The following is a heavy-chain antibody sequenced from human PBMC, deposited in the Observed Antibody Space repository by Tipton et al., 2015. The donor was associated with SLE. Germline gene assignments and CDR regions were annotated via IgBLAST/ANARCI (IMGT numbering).Heavy chain of an antibody. CDR1: GLTFSRYW. D-gene: IGHD6-13*01. Sequence: SLRLSCAASGLTFSRYWMNWVRQAPGKGLEWVAIIKEDGSEKHYVDSVRGRFTISRDNAKNSLYLQMNSLRAEDTAVYYCARSSWGPDYWGQGTLVPVSS. CDR3: ARSSWGPDY. CDR2: IKEDGSEK. V-gene: IGHV3-7*01. J-gene: IGHJ4*02.